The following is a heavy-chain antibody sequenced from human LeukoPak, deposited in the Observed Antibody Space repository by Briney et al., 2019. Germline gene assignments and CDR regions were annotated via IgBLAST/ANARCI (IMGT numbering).Heavy chain of an antibody. J-gene: IGHJ4*02. CDR2: IYSGGST. V-gene: IGHV3-66*01. D-gene: IGHD3-10*01. Sequence: GGSLRLSCAASGFTFSDYYMSWVRQAPGKGLEWVSVIYSGGSTYYADSVKGRFTISRDNSKNTLYLQMNSLRAEDTAVYYCARVPYLWFGELLSRRRRSRAYYFDYWGQGTLVTVSS. CDR3: ARVPYLWFGELLSRRRRSRAYYFDY. CDR1: GFTFSDYY.